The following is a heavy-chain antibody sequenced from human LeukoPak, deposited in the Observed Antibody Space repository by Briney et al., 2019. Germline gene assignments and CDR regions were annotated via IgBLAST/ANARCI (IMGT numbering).Heavy chain of an antibody. Sequence: PGGSLRLSCAASGFTFSSYWMHWVRQVPGKGLVWLSRISSDGSSTDYADSVKGRFTISRDNTKNTLYLQMNSLRVEDTAVYYCAGVLAVAGDSILRSWGQGTLVTVSS. CDR3: AGVLAVAGDSILRS. V-gene: IGHV3-74*01. CDR2: ISSDGSST. CDR1: GFTFSSYW. J-gene: IGHJ5*02. D-gene: IGHD6-19*01.